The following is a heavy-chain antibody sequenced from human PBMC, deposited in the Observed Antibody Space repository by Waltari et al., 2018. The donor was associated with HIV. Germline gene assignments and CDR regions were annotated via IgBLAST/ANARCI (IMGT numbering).Heavy chain of an antibody. CDR3: AKGGHGGNSGPIDH. J-gene: IGHJ4*02. CDR1: GFPFRSYV. Sequence: EVQLLESGGGLVQPGGSLRLSCAASGFPFRSYVMTWVRQAPGKGLGWVSAISGGGGSTYYADSVKGRFTISRDNSKNTLYLQMNSLRAEDTAIYYCAKGGHGGNSGPIDHWGQGTLVTVSS. V-gene: IGHV3-23*01. CDR2: ISGGGGST. D-gene: IGHD2-21*02.